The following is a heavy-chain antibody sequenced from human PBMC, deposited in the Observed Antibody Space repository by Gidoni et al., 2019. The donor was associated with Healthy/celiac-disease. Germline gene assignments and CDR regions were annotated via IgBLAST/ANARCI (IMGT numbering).Heavy chain of an antibody. CDR2: IIPIFGTA. J-gene: IGHJ3*02. D-gene: IGHD3-10*01. CDR1: GGSLSSYA. V-gene: IGHV1-69*01. CDR3: ARDHRAYVSGSYPGDAFDI. Sequence: QGQLGQSGAEVKKRGSEVKVAWKACGGSLSSYAIRWVRQAPVHGLEWLGGIIPIFGTANYAQTFQGRVTITADYSTSTAYMELSSLRSEDTAVYYCARDHRAYVSGSYPGDAFDIWGQGTMVTVSS.